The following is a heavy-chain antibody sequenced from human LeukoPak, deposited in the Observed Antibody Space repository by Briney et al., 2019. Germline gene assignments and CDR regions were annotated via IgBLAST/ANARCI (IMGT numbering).Heavy chain of an antibody. J-gene: IGHJ3*02. V-gene: IGHV4-39*01. D-gene: IGHD1-26*01. Sequence: PSETLSLTCTVSGGSISSSSYYWGWIRQPPGKGLEWIGSIYYTGNTYYNTSLNSRVTISVDTSKNQFSLKLSSVTTADSAVYYCARQAYSGRYPDAFDIWGQGTMVTVSS. CDR3: ARQAYSGRYPDAFDI. CDR2: IYYTGNT. CDR1: GGSISSSSYY.